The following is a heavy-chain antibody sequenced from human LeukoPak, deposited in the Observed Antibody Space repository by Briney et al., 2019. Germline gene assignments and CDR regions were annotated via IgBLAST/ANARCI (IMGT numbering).Heavy chain of an antibody. J-gene: IGHJ4*02. Sequence: ASVKVSCKVSGYTLTELSMHWVRQAPGKGREWMGGFDPEDGETIYAQKFQGRVTMTEDTSTDTAYMELSSLRSEDTAVYYCATVPLRIAVAGTEVDYWGQGTLVTVSS. V-gene: IGHV1-24*01. CDR2: FDPEDGET. CDR3: ATVPLRIAVAGTEVDY. D-gene: IGHD6-19*01. CDR1: GYTLTELS.